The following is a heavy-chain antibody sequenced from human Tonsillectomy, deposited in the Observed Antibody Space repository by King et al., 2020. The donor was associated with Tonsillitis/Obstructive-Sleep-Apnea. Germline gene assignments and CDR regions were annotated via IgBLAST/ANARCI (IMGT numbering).Heavy chain of an antibody. CDR1: GFTFSSYS. Sequence: VQLVESGGGLVKPGGSLRLSCAASGFTFSSYSMNWVRQAPGKGLEWVSSISSSSSHIYYADSVKGRFTISRDNAKNSLYLQMNSLRAEDTAVYYCARDYDFWSGYIGTWGQGTLVTVSS. J-gene: IGHJ5*02. CDR2: ISSSSSHI. V-gene: IGHV3-21*01. D-gene: IGHD3-3*01. CDR3: ARDYDFWSGYIGT.